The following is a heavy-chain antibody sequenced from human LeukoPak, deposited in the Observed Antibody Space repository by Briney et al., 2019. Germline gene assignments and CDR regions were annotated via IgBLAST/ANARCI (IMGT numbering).Heavy chain of an antibody. CDR2: ISTAGNLI. D-gene: IGHD5-24*01. CDR1: ALTFSTYT. Sequence: IPGGSLRLSCTASALTFSTYTMNWVRQTPGKGLECVSYISTAGNLINYADSVRGRFTISRDNARNSLYLQMNSLTAEDTAVYYCARTVEGHFDFRGQGTLVTVSS. CDR3: ARTVEGHFDF. J-gene: IGHJ4*02. V-gene: IGHV3-21*01.